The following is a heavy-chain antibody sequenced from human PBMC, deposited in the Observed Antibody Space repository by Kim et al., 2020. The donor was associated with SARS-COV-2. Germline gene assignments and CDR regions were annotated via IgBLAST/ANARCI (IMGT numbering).Heavy chain of an antibody. V-gene: IGHV4-39*01. J-gene: IGHJ5*02. Sequence: SETLSLTCTVSGGSISSSSYYWGWIRQPPGKGLEWIGSIYYSGSTYYNPSLKSRVTISVDTSKNQFSLKLSSVTAADTAVYYCARQQWLVENNWFDPWGQGTLVTVSS. CDR1: GGSISSSSYY. D-gene: IGHD6-19*01. CDR2: IYYSGST. CDR3: ARQQWLVENNWFDP.